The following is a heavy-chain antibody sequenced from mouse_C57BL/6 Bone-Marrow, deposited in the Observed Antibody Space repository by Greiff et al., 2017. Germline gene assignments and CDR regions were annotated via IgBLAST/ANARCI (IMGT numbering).Heavy chain of an antibody. CDR3: ARGTYYYESSRFDY. Sequence: QVTLKVCGPGILQPSQTLSLTCSFSGFSLSTFGMGVGWLRQPSGKGLEWLAHIWWDDDKYYKPALKSGLTISKVTSKTQIFLKIANVDTADTATYYCARGTYYYESSRFDYWGQGTTLTVSS. D-gene: IGHD1-1*01. V-gene: IGHV8-8*01. CDR2: IWWDDDK. CDR1: GFSLSTFGMG. J-gene: IGHJ2*01.